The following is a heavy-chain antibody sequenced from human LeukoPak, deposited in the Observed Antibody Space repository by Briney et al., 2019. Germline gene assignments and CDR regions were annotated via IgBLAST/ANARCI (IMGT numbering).Heavy chain of an antibody. J-gene: IGHJ4*02. CDR3: APPPDIVVVVAAPFDY. Sequence: GGSLRLSCAASGFTFSSYGMHWVRQAPGKGLEWVAVISYDGSNKYYADSVKGRFTISRDNSKNTLYLQMNSLRAEDTAVYYLAPPPDIVVVVAAPFDYWGQGTLVTVSS. V-gene: IGHV3-30*03. CDR2: ISYDGSNK. CDR1: GFTFSSYG. D-gene: IGHD2-15*01.